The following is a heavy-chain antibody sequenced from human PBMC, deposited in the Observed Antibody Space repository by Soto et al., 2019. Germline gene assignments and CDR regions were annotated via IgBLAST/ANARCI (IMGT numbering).Heavy chain of an antibody. D-gene: IGHD2-2*01. V-gene: IGHV3-48*01. Sequence: PGWSLRLSCAASGFTFSSYSMNWVRQAPGKGLEWVSYISSSSTIYYADSVKGRFTISRDNAKNSLYLQMNSLRAEDTAVYYCARDLNIVVGSDVWGNGTTVTVSS. CDR2: ISSSSTI. CDR3: ARDLNIVVGSDV. J-gene: IGHJ6*03. CDR1: GFTFSSYS.